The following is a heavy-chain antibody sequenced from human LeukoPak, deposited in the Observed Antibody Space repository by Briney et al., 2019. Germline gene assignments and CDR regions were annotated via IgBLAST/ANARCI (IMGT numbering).Heavy chain of an antibody. CDR1: GLTFRSYA. J-gene: IGHJ4*02. D-gene: IGHD2-21*01. Sequence: GGSLRLSCAASGLTFRSYAMSWVRQAPGKGLEWVSGIGGSDGHTYYADSVKGRFTISRDNSKNTLFLQMNSLRAEDTAVYFCAKDQRSYGGTFFDYWGQGILATVSS. CDR3: AKDQRSYGGTFFDY. V-gene: IGHV3-23*01. CDR2: IGGSDGHT.